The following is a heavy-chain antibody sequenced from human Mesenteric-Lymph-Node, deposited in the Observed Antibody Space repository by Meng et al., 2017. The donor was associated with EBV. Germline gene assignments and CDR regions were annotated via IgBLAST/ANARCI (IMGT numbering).Heavy chain of an antibody. CDR2: INYYGRT. Sequence: QLLLQESRRRMVTPSATLPLTFTVSCCSVSSSIDCWGRIRQPPGEGMGWIGSINYYGRTSYNPPGQGRVTISVYTTADQFSLKVTSMTAADMSVYYCARGSDPSGAEFFLHWGQGTLVTVSS. CDR3: ARGSDPSGAEFFLH. CDR1: CCSVSSSIDC. D-gene: IGHD2-21*02. J-gene: IGHJ1*01. V-gene: IGHV4-39*07.